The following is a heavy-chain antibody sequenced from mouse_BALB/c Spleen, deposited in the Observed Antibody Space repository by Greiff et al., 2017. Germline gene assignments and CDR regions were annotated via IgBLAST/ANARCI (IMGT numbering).Heavy chain of an antibody. J-gene: IGHJ3*01. D-gene: IGHD2-10*02. CDR2: NNPSTGYS. V-gene: IGHV1-7*01. Sequence: QVQLQQSGAELAKPGASVKMSCKASGYTFTNYWMHWLKQRPGQGLEWIGYNNPSTGYSEYNQKFKDKATLTADKSSSTAYMQLSSLTSEDSAVYYCARWGYGQGGFAYWGQGTLVTVSA. CDR1: GYTFTNYW. CDR3: ARWGYGQGGFAY.